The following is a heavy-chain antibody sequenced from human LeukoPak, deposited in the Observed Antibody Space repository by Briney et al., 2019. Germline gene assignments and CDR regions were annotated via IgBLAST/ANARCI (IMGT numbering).Heavy chain of an antibody. CDR2: IRYDGSNK. V-gene: IGHV3-30*02. J-gene: IGHJ6*03. Sequence: PGGSLRLSCAASGLTFSSYGMHWVRQAPGKGLEWVAFIRYDGSNKYYADSVKGRFTISRDNSKNTLYLQMNSLRAEDTAVYYWAKDVYSSGWYGTYYYYMDVGGKGTTVTVSS. CDR3: AKDVYSSGWYGTYYYYMDV. CDR1: GLTFSSYG. D-gene: IGHD6-19*01.